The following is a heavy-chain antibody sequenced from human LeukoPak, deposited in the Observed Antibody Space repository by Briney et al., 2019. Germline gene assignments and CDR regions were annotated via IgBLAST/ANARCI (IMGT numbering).Heavy chain of an antibody. D-gene: IGHD6-19*01. CDR2: IRYNGSNK. CDR1: GFTFSSYG. J-gene: IGHJ3*02. Sequence: GGSLRLSCAASGFTFSSYGRHWVRQAPGKGLEWVSFIRYNGSNKYDDASLKGRFTISRDNSKNTLYLQMNRLRAEDTPVYYCAKVLIAGIAVAYDDAFDIWGQGTMVTVSS. V-gene: IGHV3-30*02. CDR3: AKVLIAGIAVAYDDAFDI.